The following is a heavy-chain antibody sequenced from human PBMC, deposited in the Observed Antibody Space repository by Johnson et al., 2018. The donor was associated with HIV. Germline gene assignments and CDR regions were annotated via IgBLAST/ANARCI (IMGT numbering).Heavy chain of an antibody. V-gene: IGHV3-15*01. Sequence: VQLVESGGGLVKPGGSLRLPCAASGFTFSNAWMTWVRQAPGKGLEWVGRIKSKSDGGTTDYAAPVRGRFSISRDDSETTVYLQMNSLKTEDTAVYYCTTLSLITMIVVVIDAFDIWGQGTMVTVSS. CDR3: TTLSLITMIVVVIDAFDI. CDR2: IKSKSDGGTT. J-gene: IGHJ3*02. D-gene: IGHD3-22*01. CDR1: GFTFSNAW.